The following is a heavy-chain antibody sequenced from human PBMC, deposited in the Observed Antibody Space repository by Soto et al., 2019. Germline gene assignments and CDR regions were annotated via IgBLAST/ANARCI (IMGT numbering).Heavy chain of an antibody. J-gene: IGHJ4*02. V-gene: IGHV1-69*04. Sequence: GQGLEWMGRIIPILGIANYAQKFQGRVTITADKSTSTAYMELSSLRSEDKALYYCARAHDNWNDGGDYCGQGILVSVYS. CDR2: IIPILGIA. D-gene: IGHD1-1*01. CDR3: ARAHDNWNDGGDY.